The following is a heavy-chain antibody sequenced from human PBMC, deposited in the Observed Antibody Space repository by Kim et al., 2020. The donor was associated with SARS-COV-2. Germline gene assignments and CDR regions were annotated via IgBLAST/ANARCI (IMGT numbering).Heavy chain of an antibody. V-gene: IGHV3-7*01. D-gene: IGHD3-10*01. CDR1: GFSLSTYW. Sequence: GGSLRLSCAASGFSLSTYWMTWVRQAPGKGLEWVANVKGDGSQRYVDSVKGRFTFSSDIAKNSLYLQMSSLRVEDTAVYYCARFFASGGSCCGYSGMDVWGQGTTVTVSP. CDR3: ARFFASGGSCCGYSGMDV. CDR2: VKGDGSQ. J-gene: IGHJ6*01.